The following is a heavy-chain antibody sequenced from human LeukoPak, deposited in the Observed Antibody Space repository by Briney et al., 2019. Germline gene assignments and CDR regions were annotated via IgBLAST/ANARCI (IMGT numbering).Heavy chain of an antibody. Sequence: SGGSLRLSCVVSGFTFSSYWMSWVRQAPGKGLEWVANIKQDGSEKYYVDSVKGRFTISRDNSKNTLYLQMNSLRAEDTAVYYCAKEKLGALDYWGQGTLVTVSS. V-gene: IGHV3-7*01. D-gene: IGHD3-16*01. CDR2: IKQDGSEK. CDR3: AKEKLGALDY. CDR1: GFTFSSYW. J-gene: IGHJ4*02.